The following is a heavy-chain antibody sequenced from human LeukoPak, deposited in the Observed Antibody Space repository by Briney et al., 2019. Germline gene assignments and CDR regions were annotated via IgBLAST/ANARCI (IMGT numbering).Heavy chain of an antibody. V-gene: IGHV3-48*01. Sequence: GGSLRLSCAASGFTFSSYSMNWVRQAPGKGLEWVSYISSSSSTIYYADSVKGRFTISRDNAKNSLYLQMNSMRAEDTAVYYCAIGGSKVLYNWFDPWGQGTLVTVSS. D-gene: IGHD1-26*01. CDR1: GFTFSSYS. J-gene: IGHJ5*02. CDR3: AIGGSKVLYNWFDP. CDR2: ISSSSSTI.